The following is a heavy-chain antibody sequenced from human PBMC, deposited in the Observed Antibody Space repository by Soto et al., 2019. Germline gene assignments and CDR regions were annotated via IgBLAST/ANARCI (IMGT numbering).Heavy chain of an antibody. Sequence: VQLVESGGGVVQPGRSLRLSCAASGFTFSAYAMHWVRQAPGKGLEWVAVVSHDGRNTHYADSVKGRFTISRDSSKNTVSLEITSLRAEDTAVYYCAKGGRQWLVTSDFNYWGQGALVTVSS. CDR3: AKGGRQWLVTSDFNY. V-gene: IGHV3-30*18. D-gene: IGHD6-19*01. CDR1: GFTFSAYA. CDR2: VSHDGRNT. J-gene: IGHJ4*02.